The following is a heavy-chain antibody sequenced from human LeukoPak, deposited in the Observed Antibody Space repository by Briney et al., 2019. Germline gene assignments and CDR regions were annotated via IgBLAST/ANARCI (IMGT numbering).Heavy chain of an antibody. D-gene: IGHD3-22*01. V-gene: IGHV4-31*03. J-gene: IGHJ6*03. CDR2: IHYSGST. CDR1: GASITSSNYY. Sequence: SETLSLTCTVSGASITSSNYYWGWIRQHPGKGLEWIAHIHYSGSTYHNPSLKSRLAISVDTSRNQFSLELSSVTAADTAVYYCARGFYYDNYMDVWGNGTTGTVSS. CDR3: ARGFYYDNYMDV.